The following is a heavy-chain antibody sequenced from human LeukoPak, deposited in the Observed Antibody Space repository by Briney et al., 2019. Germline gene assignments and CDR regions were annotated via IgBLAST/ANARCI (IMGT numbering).Heavy chain of an antibody. J-gene: IGHJ6*03. V-gene: IGHV1-69*06. Sequence: ASVKVSCKASGGTFSSYEISWVRQAPGQGLEWMGGIIPMFGTAKYAQKFQGRVTITADKSTSTAYMELSSLRSEDTAVYYCARGSSSSWYDYYYYYMDVWGKGTTVTISS. D-gene: IGHD6-13*01. CDR1: GGTFSSYE. CDR3: ARGSSSSWYDYYYYYMDV. CDR2: IIPMFGTA.